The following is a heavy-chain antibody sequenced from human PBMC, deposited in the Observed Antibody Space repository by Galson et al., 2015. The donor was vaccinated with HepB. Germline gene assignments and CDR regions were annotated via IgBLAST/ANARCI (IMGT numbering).Heavy chain of an antibody. V-gene: IGHV1-46*01. J-gene: IGHJ4*02. CDR3: ARDSGKNGYSTSWTGNFDY. CDR2: INPTGGST. Sequence: SVKVSCKASGYTFTDYYMHWVRQAPGQGLEWMGIINPTGGSTTYTQRFQGRVTMTRDTSTNTVYMELSSLISEDTAMYYCARDSGKNGYSTSWTGNFDYWGQGALVTVSS. D-gene: IGHD6-13*01. CDR1: GYTFTDYY.